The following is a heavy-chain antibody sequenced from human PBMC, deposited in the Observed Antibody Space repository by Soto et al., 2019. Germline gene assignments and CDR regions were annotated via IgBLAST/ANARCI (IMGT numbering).Heavy chain of an antibody. V-gene: IGHV4-34*01. CDR1: GGSFSGYY. D-gene: IGHD6-19*01. J-gene: IGHJ4*02. Sequence: QVQLQQWGAGLLKPSETLSLTCAVYGGSFSGYYWSWIRQPPGKGLEWIGEINHSGSTNYNPSLKSRVTISVDTSKNQFSLKLSSVTAADTAVYYCARRSSGWHEVDYWGQGTLVTVSS. CDR3: ARRSSGWHEVDY. CDR2: INHSGST.